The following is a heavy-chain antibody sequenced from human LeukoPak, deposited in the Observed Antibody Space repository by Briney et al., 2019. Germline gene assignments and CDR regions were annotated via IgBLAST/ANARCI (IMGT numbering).Heavy chain of an antibody. CDR3: ASTYCGGDCYLFDY. V-gene: IGHV4-61*02. CDR2: IYTSGST. J-gene: IGHJ4*02. CDR1: GGSISSGSYY. Sequence: PSQTLSLTCTVSGGSISSGSYYWSWIRQPAGKGLEWIGRIYTSGSTNYNPSLKSRVTISVDTSKNQFSLKLSSVTAADTAVYYCASTYCGGDCYLFDYWGQGTLVTVSS. D-gene: IGHD2-21*02.